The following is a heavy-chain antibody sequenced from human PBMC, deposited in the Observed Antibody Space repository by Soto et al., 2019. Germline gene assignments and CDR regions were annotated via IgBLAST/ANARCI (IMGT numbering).Heavy chain of an antibody. D-gene: IGHD6-19*01. J-gene: IGHJ1*01. Sequence: QVQLVESGGGVVQPGKSLRLSCAASGFSFSESGMEWVRQAPGKGLEWVAAIWYDGSETYYGDSVKGRFTISRDNSKNTLYLQMSGLRVEDTAVYYCATFLAVAGTHHWGQGTLVTVSS. CDR1: GFSFSESG. CDR2: IWYDGSET. V-gene: IGHV3-33*01. CDR3: ATFLAVAGTHH.